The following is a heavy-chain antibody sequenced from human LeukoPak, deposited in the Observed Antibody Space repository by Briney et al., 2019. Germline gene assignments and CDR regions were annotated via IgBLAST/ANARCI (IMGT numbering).Heavy chain of an antibody. CDR1: GFTVNSKY. D-gene: IGHD5-24*01. CDR2: IYSGGST. V-gene: IGHV3-66*01. CDR3: GRDGYNYALDY. J-gene: IGHJ4*02. Sequence: GGSLRLSCEASGFTVNSKYMSWVRQAPGKGLVWVSAIYSGGSTYYAGSVKGRFTISRDNSKNTLYLQMNSLRAEDTAVYYCGRDGYNYALDYWGQGTLVTVSS.